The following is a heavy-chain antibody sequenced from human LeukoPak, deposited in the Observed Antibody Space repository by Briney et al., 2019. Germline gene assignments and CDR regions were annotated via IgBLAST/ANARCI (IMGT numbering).Heavy chain of an antibody. Sequence: SETLSLTCTVSGGSISSSSYYWGWIRQPPGKGLEWIGEINHSGSTNYNPSLKSRVTISVDTSKNQFSLKLSSVTAADTAVYYCARGAVVDYWGQGTLVTVSS. CDR1: GGSISSSSYY. CDR3: ARGAVVDY. J-gene: IGHJ4*02. CDR2: INHSGST. V-gene: IGHV4-39*07. D-gene: IGHD2-15*01.